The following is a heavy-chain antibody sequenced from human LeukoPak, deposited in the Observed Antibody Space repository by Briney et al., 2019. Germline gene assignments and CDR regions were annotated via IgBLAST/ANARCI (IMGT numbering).Heavy chain of an antibody. CDR2: IKQDGSEK. V-gene: IGHV3-7*01. J-gene: IGHJ4*02. CDR1: GITFSAYG. D-gene: IGHD4-23*01. CDR3: ATSPYYGGNPFDY. Sequence: GGSLRLSCAASGITFSAYGMHWVRQAPGKGLEWVANIKQDGSEKYYVDSVKGRFTISRDNAKNSLYLQMNSLRAEDTAVYYCATSPYYGGNPFDYWGQGTLVTVSS.